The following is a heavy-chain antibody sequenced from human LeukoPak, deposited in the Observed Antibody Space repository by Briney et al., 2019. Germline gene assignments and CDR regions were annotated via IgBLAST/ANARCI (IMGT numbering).Heavy chain of an antibody. Sequence: PGCALRLSCAASGFRFTAYSMILLRQAPAGGLQWISYIWPHGYTYYADSVTVRFTVSRDTAKNSLYLQMNGLEVEDTAGYDRARRFDSWGQGTLVTVSS. CDR1: GFRFTAYS. J-gene: IGHJ4*02. CDR2: IWPHGYT. V-gene: IGHV3-21*03. CDR3: ARRFDS.